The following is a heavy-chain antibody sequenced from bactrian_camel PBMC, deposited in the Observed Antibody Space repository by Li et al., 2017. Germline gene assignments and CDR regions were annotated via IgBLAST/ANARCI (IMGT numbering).Heavy chain of an antibody. CDR3: VAGKGRTCPAPDNY. J-gene: IGHJ4*01. CDR1: GDTYSGNC. V-gene: IGHV3S54*01. Sequence: HVQLVESGGGSVQSGGSLRLSCAASGDTYSGNCMGWFRQAPGKEREGVAAIYTLYGTPWYADSVKGRFTISRDNAKRTVYLQMNKLKPEDTAVFYCVAGKGRTCPAPDNYWGQGTQVTV. CDR2: IYTLYGTP. D-gene: IGHD2*01.